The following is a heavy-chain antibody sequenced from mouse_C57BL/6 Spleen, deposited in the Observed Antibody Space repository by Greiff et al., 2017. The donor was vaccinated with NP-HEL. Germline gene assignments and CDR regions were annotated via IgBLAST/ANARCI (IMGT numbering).Heavy chain of an antibody. V-gene: IGHV2-6-1*01. Sequence: QVQLQQSGPGLVAPSQSLSITCTVSGFSLTSYGVHWVRQPPGKGLEWLVVIWSDGSTTYNSALKSRLSISKDNSKSQVFLKMNSLQTDDTAMYYCARHAGRGNAMDYWGQGTSVTVSS. CDR2: IWSDGST. CDR1: GFSLTSYG. CDR3: ARHAGRGNAMDY. J-gene: IGHJ4*01.